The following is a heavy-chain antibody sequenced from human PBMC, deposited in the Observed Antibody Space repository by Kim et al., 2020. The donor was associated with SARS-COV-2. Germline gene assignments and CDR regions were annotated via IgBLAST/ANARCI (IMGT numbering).Heavy chain of an antibody. V-gene: IGHV4-39*01. Sequence: KGRVTISVDTSKNQFSLKLSSVTAADTAVYYCARSNCSSTSCYADWFDPWGQGTLVTVSS. CDR3: ARSNCSSTSCYADWFDP. J-gene: IGHJ5*02. D-gene: IGHD2-2*01.